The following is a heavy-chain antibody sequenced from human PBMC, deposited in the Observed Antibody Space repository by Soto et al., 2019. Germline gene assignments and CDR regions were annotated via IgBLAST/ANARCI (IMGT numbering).Heavy chain of an antibody. CDR1: GYTFTGYY. J-gene: IGHJ6*02. CDR3: ARGFWLLPRDYYYGMDV. Sequence: GASVKVSCKASGYTFTGYYMHWVRQAPGQGLEWMGWINPNSGGTNYAQKFQGWVTMTRDTSISTAYMELSRLRSDDTAVYYCARGFWLLPRDYYYGMDVWGQGTTVTVS. D-gene: IGHD3-22*01. CDR2: INPNSGGT. V-gene: IGHV1-2*04.